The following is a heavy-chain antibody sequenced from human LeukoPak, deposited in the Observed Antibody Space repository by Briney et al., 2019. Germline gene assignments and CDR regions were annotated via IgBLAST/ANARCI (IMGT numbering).Heavy chain of an antibody. Sequence: PGGSLRLSCAASGFTFSSYSMNWVRQAPGKGLEWVSSISSSSSYIYYADSVKGRFTISRDNAKNSLYLQMNSLRAEDTAVYYCAREERAIAAAGRGAFDYWGQGTLVTVSS. D-gene: IGHD6-13*01. J-gene: IGHJ4*02. CDR3: AREERAIAAAGRGAFDY. CDR1: GFTFSSYS. CDR2: ISSSSSYI. V-gene: IGHV3-21*04.